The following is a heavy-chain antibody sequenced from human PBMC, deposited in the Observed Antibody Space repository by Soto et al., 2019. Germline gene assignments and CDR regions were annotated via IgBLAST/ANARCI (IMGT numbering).Heavy chain of an antibody. CDR3: AKDRGIQPNPEAFDY. CDR2: IYSGGST. V-gene: IGHV3-53*01. J-gene: IGHJ4*02. Sequence: GGSLRLSCEASGFTVSSTYMSWVRQAPGKGLEWVSFIYSGGSTSYADSVKGRFIISRDSSKNTLYLQMNSLRAEDTAVYYCAKDRGIQPNPEAFDYWGQGTLVTVSS. D-gene: IGHD5-18*01. CDR1: GFTVSSTY.